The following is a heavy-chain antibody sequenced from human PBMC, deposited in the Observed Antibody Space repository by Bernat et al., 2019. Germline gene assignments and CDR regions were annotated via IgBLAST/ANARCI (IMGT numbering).Heavy chain of an antibody. V-gene: IGHV3-15*01. Sequence: EVQLVESGGGLVKPGGSLRLSCAASGFTFSNAWMSWVRQAPGKGLEWVGRIKSKTDGGTTDYAAPVKGRFTISRDDSKNALYLQMNSLKTEDTAVYYCTTVLPDDYGDDYWGQGTLVTVSS. CDR2: IKSKTDGGTT. D-gene: IGHD4-17*01. CDR3: TTVLPDDYGDDY. CDR1: GFTFSNAW. J-gene: IGHJ4*02.